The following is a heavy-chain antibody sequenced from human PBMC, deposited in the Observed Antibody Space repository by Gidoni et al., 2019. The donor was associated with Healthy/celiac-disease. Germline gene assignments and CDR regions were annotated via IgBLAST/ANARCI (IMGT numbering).Heavy chain of an antibody. V-gene: IGHV4-59*01. J-gene: IGHJ2*01. CDR2: IYYSGST. D-gene: IGHD6-19*01. CDR1: GGSISSYY. CDR3: ARLPQWPTSSIGNRFDNWYFDL. Sequence: QVQLQESGPGLVKPSETLSLTCTVSGGSISSYYWSWIRQPPGKGLEWIGYIYYSGSTNYNPSLKSRVTISVDTSKNQFSLKLSSVTAADTAVYYCARLPQWPTSSIGNRFDNWYFDLWGRGTLVTVSS.